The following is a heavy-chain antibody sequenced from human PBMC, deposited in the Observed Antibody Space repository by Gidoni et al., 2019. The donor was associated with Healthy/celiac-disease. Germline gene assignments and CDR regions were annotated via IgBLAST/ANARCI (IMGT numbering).Heavy chain of an antibody. Sequence: EVQLLESGGGLVQPGGSLRLSCAASGFPFSSYARGWVRQAPGKGLEWVSAISGSGGSTYYADSVKGRFTISRDNSKNTLYLQMNSLRAEDTAVYYCAKWAHAISLFDYWGQGTLVTVSS. CDR2: ISGSGGST. CDR3: AKWAHAISLFDY. V-gene: IGHV3-23*01. D-gene: IGHD2-8*01. J-gene: IGHJ4*02. CDR1: GFPFSSYA.